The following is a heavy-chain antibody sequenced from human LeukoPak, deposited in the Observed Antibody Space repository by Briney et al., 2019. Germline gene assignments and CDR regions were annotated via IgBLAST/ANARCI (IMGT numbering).Heavy chain of an antibody. J-gene: IGHJ6*03. CDR1: GYTFTSYY. CDR2: INPSGGST. D-gene: IGHD4-17*01. V-gene: IGHV1-46*01. CDR3: AKNRGGKGDYSRFYYYMDV. Sequence: GASVKVSCKASGYTFTSYYMHWVRQAPGQGLEWMGIINPSGGSTSYAQKFQGRVTMTRDMSTSTVYMELNSLRAEDTALYYCAKNRGGKGDYSRFYYYMDVWGTGTTVTVSS.